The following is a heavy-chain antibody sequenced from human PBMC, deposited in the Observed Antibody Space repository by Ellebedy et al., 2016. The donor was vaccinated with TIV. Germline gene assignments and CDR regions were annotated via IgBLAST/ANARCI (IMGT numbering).Heavy chain of an antibody. CDR1: GYTFSNYN. D-gene: IGHD3-10*01. CDR3: ARVRWATVARGVPFHYGMDV. J-gene: IGHJ6*02. CDR2: FLPMFGTA. V-gene: IGHV1-69*13. Sequence: ASVKVSCKASGYTFSNYNIHWVRQAPGQGLEWIGAFLPMFGTATSAQKFQGRVTITADESMTTAYMDLSSLRSEDTAVYYCARVRWATVARGVPFHYGMDVWGQGTTVTVTS.